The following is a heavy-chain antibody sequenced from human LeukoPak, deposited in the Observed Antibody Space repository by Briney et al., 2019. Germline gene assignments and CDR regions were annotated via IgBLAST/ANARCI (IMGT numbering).Heavy chain of an antibody. CDR1: VYTFTGYY. V-gene: IGHV1-2*02. CDR2: INPNSCDT. Sequence: VASVKVSCKASVYTFTGYYMLWVRQAPAQGLEWMGWINPNSCDTNYAQKVQGRVTMSRDTSISTAYRELSRLRSDDTAVYYCASGRMYSGSYWLGLAFDIWGQGTMVTVSS. D-gene: IGHD1-26*01. CDR3: ASGRMYSGSYWLGLAFDI. J-gene: IGHJ3*02.